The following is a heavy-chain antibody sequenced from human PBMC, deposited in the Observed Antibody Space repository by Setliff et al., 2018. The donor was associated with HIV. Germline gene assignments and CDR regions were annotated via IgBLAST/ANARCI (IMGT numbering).Heavy chain of an antibody. J-gene: IGHJ5*01. Sequence: PSETLSLTCTVSGGSITGGNYYWGWIRQPPGKGLEWIGNIHNGRDLYSNPSLTSRLTMSVATSTNQVYLKLKSATASDTAVYHCARPHSGRGGGAWFDSWGQGTLVTVSS. CDR3: ARPHSGRGGGAWFDS. CDR1: GGSITGGNYY. D-gene: IGHD6-19*01. V-gene: IGHV4-39*01. CDR2: IHNGRDL.